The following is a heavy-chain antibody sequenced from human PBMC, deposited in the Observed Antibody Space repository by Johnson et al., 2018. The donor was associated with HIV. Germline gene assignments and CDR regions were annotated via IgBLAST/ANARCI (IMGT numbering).Heavy chain of an antibody. D-gene: IGHD3-22*01. CDR2: IRYDGSNK. Sequence: QVQLVESGGGLIQPGGSLRLSCAVSGFTFRSYGMLWVRQAPGKGLEWVAFIRYDGSNKYYADSVKGRFPISRDNSKNKLFLQMNSLRAEDPAVYYCAKEPVVVIHAGGAFDIWGQGTMVTVSS. V-gene: IGHV3-30*02. CDR1: GFTFRSYG. J-gene: IGHJ3*02. CDR3: AKEPVVVIHAGGAFDI.